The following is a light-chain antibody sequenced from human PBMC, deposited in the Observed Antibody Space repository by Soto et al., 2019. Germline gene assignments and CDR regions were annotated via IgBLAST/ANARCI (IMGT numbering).Light chain of an antibody. CDR3: QPYNNWPLT. CDR1: QSICSS. J-gene: IGKJ4*01. CDR2: DAS. Sequence: EIVLTQSPATLSLSPGERATLSCRASQSICSSLAWYQQKPGQAPRLLIYDASTRASGIPARFTGSGSGTEFTLTINSLQSEDFAVYYCQPYNNWPLTFGGGTKVDIK. V-gene: IGKV3D-15*01.